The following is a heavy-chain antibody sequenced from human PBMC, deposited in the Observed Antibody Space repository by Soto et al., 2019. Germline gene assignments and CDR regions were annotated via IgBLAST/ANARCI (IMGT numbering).Heavy chain of an antibody. J-gene: IGHJ6*02. CDR2: IYYSGST. Sequence: QVQLQESGPGLVKPSQTLSLTCSVSGGSISSGGYYWSWIRQHPGKGLEWIGYIYYSGSTYYNPSLNSRVSISVDTSKNQFSLTLTSVTAADTAVYYCARGTRDYFDTTGPGYGMDVWGQGTTVTVSS. V-gene: IGHV4-30-4*08. CDR3: ARGTRDYFDTTGPGYGMDV. D-gene: IGHD3-22*01. CDR1: GGSISSGGYY.